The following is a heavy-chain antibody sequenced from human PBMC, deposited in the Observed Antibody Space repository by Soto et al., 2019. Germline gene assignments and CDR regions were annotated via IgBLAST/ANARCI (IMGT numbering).Heavy chain of an antibody. D-gene: IGHD2-21*01. CDR1: GSALNSGNYY. CDR3: ARLRIATNNYKWFDP. Sequence: SETLSLTCRVSGSALNSGNYYWSWIRQVPGKGLEWIGHIYVTGAVDYNPSLRDRITISQDTSERQFSLNLRLVTAADTAVYYCARLRIATNNYKWFDPWGQGTLVTVSS. J-gene: IGHJ5*02. CDR2: IYVTGAV. V-gene: IGHV4-31*03.